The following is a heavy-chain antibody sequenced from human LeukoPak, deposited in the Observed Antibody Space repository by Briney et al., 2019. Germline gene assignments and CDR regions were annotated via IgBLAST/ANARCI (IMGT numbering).Heavy chain of an antibody. CDR3: AKAQIAAAEIAWFDP. CDR2: ISGSGGST. D-gene: IGHD6-13*01. CDR1: GFTFSIYA. Sequence: PGGSLRLSCAASGFTFSIYAMSWVRQAPGKGLEWVSAISGSGGSTYYADSVKGRFTISRDNSKNTLYLQMNSLRAEDTAVYYCAKAQIAAAEIAWFDPWGQGTLVTVSS. V-gene: IGHV3-23*01. J-gene: IGHJ5*02.